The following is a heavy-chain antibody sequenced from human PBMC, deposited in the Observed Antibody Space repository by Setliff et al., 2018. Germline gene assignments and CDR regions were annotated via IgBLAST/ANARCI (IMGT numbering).Heavy chain of an antibody. Sequence: ASETLSLTCTVSGGSISSGGYYWSWIRQHPGKGLEWIGYIYYSGSTYYNPSLKSRVTISVDTSKNQFSLKLSSVTAADTAVYYCARVYDYYMDVWGKGTTVTVSS. CDR1: GGSISSGGYY. J-gene: IGHJ6*03. V-gene: IGHV4-31*03. CDR2: IYYSGST. CDR3: ARVYDYYMDV.